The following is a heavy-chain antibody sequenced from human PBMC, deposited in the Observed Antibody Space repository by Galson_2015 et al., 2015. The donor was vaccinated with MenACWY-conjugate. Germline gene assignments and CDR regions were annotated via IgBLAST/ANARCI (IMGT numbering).Heavy chain of an antibody. CDR2: IRMASDRT. D-gene: IGHD1-26*01. V-gene: IGHV3-23*01. J-gene: IGHJ4*02. Sequence: SLRLSCAASGFRFSDYAMTWVRQAPGKGLEWLSSIRMASDRTYYADSVKGRFTMSRDDSRNTLYLQLTSLRVEDTALYFCAKDWKEGDGGIDYWGQGTLVTVSS. CDR3: AKDWKEGDGGIDY. CDR1: GFRFSDYA.